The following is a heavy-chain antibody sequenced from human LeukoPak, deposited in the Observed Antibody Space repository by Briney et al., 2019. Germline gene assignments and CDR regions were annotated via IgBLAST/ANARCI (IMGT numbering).Heavy chain of an antibody. CDR1: GGTFSSYA. D-gene: IGHD2-15*01. CDR3: ATYCSGGSCYDXXY. Sequence: SVKVSCKASGGTFSSYAISWVRQAPGQGLEWMGGIITIFGTANYAQKFQGRVTITTYESTSTAYMELSSLRSEDTAVDYCATYCSGGSCYDXXYXGXGXXXTV. V-gene: IGHV1-69*05. J-gene: IGHJ4*02. CDR2: IITIFGTA.